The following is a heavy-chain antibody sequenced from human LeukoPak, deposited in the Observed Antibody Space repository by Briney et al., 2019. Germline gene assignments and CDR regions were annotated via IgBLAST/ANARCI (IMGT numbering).Heavy chain of an antibody. V-gene: IGHV4-31*03. J-gene: IGHJ4*02. CDR1: GGSISSGGYY. D-gene: IGHD3-22*01. CDR3: ARTSYYDSSGLDY. CDR2: IYYSGST. Sequence: SQTLSLTCTVSGGSISSGGYYWHWIRQHPGRGLEWLGYIYYSGSTYYNPSLKSRVTISVDTSKNQFSLKLSSVTAADTAVYYWARTSYYDSSGLDYWGQGTLVTVSS.